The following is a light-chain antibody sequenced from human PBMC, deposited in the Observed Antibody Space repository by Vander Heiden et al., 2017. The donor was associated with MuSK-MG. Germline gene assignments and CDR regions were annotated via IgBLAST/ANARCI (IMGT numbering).Light chain of an antibody. V-gene: IGKV3-20*01. CDR3: QQYGSSGIT. J-gene: IGKJ5*01. Sequence: ETVLTQSPGTLSSPPGERATLSCRASQSVSGSYLAWYQQKPGQAPRLLIYGTSNRATGIPDRFSGSGSGTDFSLTISRLEPEDFAVYFCQQYGSSGITFGQGTRLETK. CDR1: QSVSGSY. CDR2: GTS.